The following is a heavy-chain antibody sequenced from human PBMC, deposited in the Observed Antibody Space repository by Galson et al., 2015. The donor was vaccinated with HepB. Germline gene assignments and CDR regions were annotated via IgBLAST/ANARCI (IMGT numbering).Heavy chain of an antibody. CDR2: TYYRSKWYN. J-gene: IGHJ4*02. Sequence: CAISGDSVSSNSAAWNWIRQSPSRGLEWLGRTYYRSKWYNDYAESVKSRITINPDTSKNQFSLQLNSVTPEDTAVYYCARVVRGSSGYYFAFDYWGQGTLVTVPS. V-gene: IGHV6-1*01. D-gene: IGHD3-22*01. CDR3: ARVVRGSSGYYFAFDY. CDR1: GDSVSSNSAA.